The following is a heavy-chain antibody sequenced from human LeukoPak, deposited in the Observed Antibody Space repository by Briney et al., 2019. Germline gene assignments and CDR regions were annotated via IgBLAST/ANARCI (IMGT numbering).Heavy chain of an antibody. CDR2: ISGSGGST. CDR3: AKDRARFDF. Sequence: PGGSLRLFCAASGFTFNSYAMSWVRQAPGKGLEWVSAISGSGGSTYYAASVKGRFTISRDNSKNTLYLQMNSLRAEDTAVYYCAKDRARFDFWGQGTLVTVSS. J-gene: IGHJ4*02. CDR1: GFTFNSYA. V-gene: IGHV3-23*01.